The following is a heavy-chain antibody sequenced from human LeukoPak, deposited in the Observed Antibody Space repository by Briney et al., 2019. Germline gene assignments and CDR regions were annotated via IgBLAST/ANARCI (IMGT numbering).Heavy chain of an antibody. CDR1: GGTFSRYA. CDR3: ASSGYCSSTNCLYYYYYYMDV. Sequence: SVKVSCKACGGTFSRYAISWVRQAPGQGLEWMGGIIPIFGTANYAQKFQGRVTITTDESTSTAYMELSRLRAEDTAVYYCASSGYCSSTNCLYYYYYYMDVWGKGPTVTVSS. D-gene: IGHD2-2*01. CDR2: IIPIFGTA. J-gene: IGHJ6*03. V-gene: IGHV1-69*05.